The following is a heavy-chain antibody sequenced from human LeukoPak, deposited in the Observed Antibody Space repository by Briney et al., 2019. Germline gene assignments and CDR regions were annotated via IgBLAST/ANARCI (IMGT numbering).Heavy chain of an antibody. D-gene: IGHD2/OR15-2a*01. CDR3: ARGEFGDYYYFYMDV. CDR2: ITSSNNYI. J-gene: IGHJ6*03. Sequence: NSGGSLRLSCAASGFTFSSYSMNWVRQAPGKVLEWVSSITSSNNYIYYGDSVKGRFTISRDDAKNSLFLQMNSLRAEDTATYYCARGEFGDYYYFYMDVWGKGTTVTVSS. CDR1: GFTFSSYS. V-gene: IGHV3-21*01.